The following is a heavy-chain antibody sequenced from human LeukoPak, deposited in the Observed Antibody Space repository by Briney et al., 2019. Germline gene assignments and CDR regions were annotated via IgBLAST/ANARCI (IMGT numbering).Heavy chain of an antibody. CDR2: IYCSGRT. Sequence: SQTLSLTCTVSGGSISSGGFYWSWIRQHPGKGLEWIGYIYCSGRTYYNPSLKSRVTISVDTSKNQFSLKLSSVTAADTAVYYCARRYFDWYFRFDPWGQGTLVTVSS. CDR3: ARRYFDWYFRFDP. CDR1: GGSISSGGFY. J-gene: IGHJ5*02. V-gene: IGHV4-31*02. D-gene: IGHD3-9*01.